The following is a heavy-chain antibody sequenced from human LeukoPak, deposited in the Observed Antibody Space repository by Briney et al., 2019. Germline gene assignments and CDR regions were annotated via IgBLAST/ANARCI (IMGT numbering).Heavy chain of an antibody. V-gene: IGHV3-11*04. CDR2: ISSSGSTI. J-gene: IGHJ4*02. CDR3: ARTALYDSSGAPGDYFDY. Sequence: GGSLRLSCAASGFTFSDYYMSWIRQAPGKGLEWVSYISSSGSTIYYADSVKGRFTISRDNAKNSLYLQMNSLRAEDTAVYYCARTALYDSSGAPGDYFDYWGQGTLVTVSS. CDR1: GFTFSDYY. D-gene: IGHD3-22*01.